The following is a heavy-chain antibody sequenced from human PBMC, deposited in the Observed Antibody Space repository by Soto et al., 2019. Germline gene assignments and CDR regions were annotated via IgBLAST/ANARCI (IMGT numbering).Heavy chain of an antibody. Sequence: GGSLRLSCAASGFTFSNAWMSWVRQAPGKGLEWVGRIKSKTDGGTTDYAAPVKGRLTISRDDSKNTLYLQMNSLKTEDTAVYYCTTLPGVYYDSSGYYYGYDYWGQGTLVTVSS. CDR2: IKSKTDGGTT. J-gene: IGHJ4*02. CDR1: GFTFSNAW. CDR3: TTLPGVYYDSSGYYYGYDY. D-gene: IGHD3-22*01. V-gene: IGHV3-15*01.